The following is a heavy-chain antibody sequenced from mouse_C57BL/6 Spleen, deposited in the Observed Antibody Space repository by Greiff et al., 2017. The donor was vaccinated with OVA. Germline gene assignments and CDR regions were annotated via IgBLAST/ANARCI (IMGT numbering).Heavy chain of an antibody. J-gene: IGHJ4*01. Sequence: VQLKQPGAELVKPGASVKLSCKASGYTFTSYWMHWVKQRPGQGLEWIGMIHPNSGSTNYNEKFKSKATLTVDKSSSTAYMQLSSLTSEDSAVYYCARRGVRYAMDYWGQGTSVTVSS. CDR3: ARRGVRYAMDY. V-gene: IGHV1-64*01. D-gene: IGHD2-14*01. CDR1: GYTFTSYW. CDR2: IHPNSGST.